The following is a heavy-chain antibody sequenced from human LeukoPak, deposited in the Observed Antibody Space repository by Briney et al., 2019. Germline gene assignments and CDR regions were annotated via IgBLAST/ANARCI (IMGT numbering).Heavy chain of an antibody. J-gene: IGHJ4*02. CDR1: GYTFISYD. CDR3: ARALYYYGSGSYDY. Sequence: ASVKVSCKASGYTFISYDISWVRQAPGQGLEWMGWISAYNGNTNYAQKLQGRVTMTTDTSTSTAYMELRSLRSDDTAVYYCARALYYYGSGSYDYWGQGTLVTVSS. CDR2: ISAYNGNT. V-gene: IGHV1-18*01. D-gene: IGHD3-10*01.